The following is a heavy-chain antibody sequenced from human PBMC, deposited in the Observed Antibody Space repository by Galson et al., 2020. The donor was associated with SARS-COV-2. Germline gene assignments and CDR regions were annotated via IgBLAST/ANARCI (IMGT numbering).Heavy chain of an antibody. CDR1: GGSMSNSPYH. V-gene: IGHV4-39*07. Sequence: SETLSLTCTVSGGSMSNSPYHWDWIRLPPGNGLEWIGTIYYSGTTYYNPSLQSRVTMSVDTSKNQFSLRLSSVTAADTAVYFCSRDGVLYSGSGRYYFDSWGQGALVTVSS. CDR3: SRDGVLYSGSGRYYFDS. D-gene: IGHD1-26*01. CDR2: IYYSGTT. J-gene: IGHJ4*02.